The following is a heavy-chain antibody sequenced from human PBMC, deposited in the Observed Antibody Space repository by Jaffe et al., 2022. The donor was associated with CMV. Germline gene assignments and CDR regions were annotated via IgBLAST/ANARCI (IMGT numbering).Heavy chain of an antibody. J-gene: IGHJ2*01. V-gene: IGHV3-21*01. CDR1: GFTFSSYS. CDR2: ISSSSSYI. CDR3: ARDAPYYDSSGSDWYFDL. Sequence: EVQLVESGGGLVKPGGSLRLSCAASGFTFSSYSMNWVRQAPGKGLEWVSSISSSSSYIYYADSVKGRFTISRDNAKNSLYLQMNSLRAEDTAVYYCARDAPYYDSSGSDWYFDLWGRGTLVTVSS. D-gene: IGHD3-22*01.